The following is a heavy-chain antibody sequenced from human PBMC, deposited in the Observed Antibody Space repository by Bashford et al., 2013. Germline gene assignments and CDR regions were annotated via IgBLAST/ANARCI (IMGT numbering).Heavy chain of an antibody. J-gene: IGHJ6*02. V-gene: IGHV3-30*18. D-gene: IGHD6-19*01. Sequence: VRQAPGKGLEWVAVISYDGSNKYYADSVKGRFTISRDNSKNTLYLQMNSLRAEDTAVYYCAKGEWLVLSYYYYGMDVWGQGPRSPSP. CDR2: ISYDGSNK. CDR3: AKGEWLVLSYYYYGMDV.